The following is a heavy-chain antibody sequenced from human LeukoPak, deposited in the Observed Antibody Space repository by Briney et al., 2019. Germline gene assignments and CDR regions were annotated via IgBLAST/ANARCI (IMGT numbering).Heavy chain of an antibody. CDR2: IYYSGST. V-gene: IGHV4-59*08. J-gene: IGHJ4*02. CDR3: ARLTAGGGSWLFDY. Sequence: SETLSLTCTVSGGSISSYYWSWIRQTPGKGLEWIGYIYYSGSTNYNPSLKSRVTISVDTSKNQFSLKLSSVTAADTAVYYCARLTAGGGSWLFDYWGQGTLVTVSS. CDR1: GGSISSYY. D-gene: IGHD1-26*01.